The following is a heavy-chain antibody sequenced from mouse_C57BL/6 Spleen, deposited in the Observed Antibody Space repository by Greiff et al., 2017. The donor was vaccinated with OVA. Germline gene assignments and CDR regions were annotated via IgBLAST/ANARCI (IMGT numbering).Heavy chain of an antibody. Sequence: VQLQQSGAELAKPGASVKLSCKASGYTFTSYWMHWVKQRPGQGLAWIGYIIPSSGYTKYNQKFKDKATLTADKSSSTDYMQLSSLTYEDSAVYYCASHINTEVERGDYYAMDYWGQGTSVTVSS. J-gene: IGHJ4*01. D-gene: IGHD1-1*01. CDR2: IIPSSGYT. V-gene: IGHV1-7*01. CDR3: ASHINTEVERGDYYAMDY. CDR1: GYTFTSYW.